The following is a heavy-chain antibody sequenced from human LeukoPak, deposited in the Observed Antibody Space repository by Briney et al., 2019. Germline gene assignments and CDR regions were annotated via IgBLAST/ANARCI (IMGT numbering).Heavy chain of an antibody. Sequence: PGGSLRLSCAASGFTFSNYAMSWVRQTPGKGLEWVSSITSSGGETHYADSVKGRFSISRDNSKNTLFLQLSNLRVEDTAVYFCARDQGHDYAPVGSVTHAYWGQGTLVAVAS. CDR1: GFTFSNYA. V-gene: IGHV3-23*01. J-gene: IGHJ4*02. CDR2: ITSSGGET. D-gene: IGHD2-2*01. CDR3: ARDQGHDYAPVGSVTHAY.